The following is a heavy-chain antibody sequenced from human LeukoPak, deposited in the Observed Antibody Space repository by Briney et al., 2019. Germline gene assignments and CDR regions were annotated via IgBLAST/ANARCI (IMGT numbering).Heavy chain of an antibody. D-gene: IGHD6-6*01. Sequence: EGSLRLSCAASGFTFSSYAMSWVRQAPGKGLEWVSAISGSGGSTYYADSVKGRFTISRDNSKNTLYLQMNSLRAEDTAVYYCAKVGSSSFTTDHWGQGTLVTVSS. J-gene: IGHJ5*02. CDR3: AKVGSSSFTTDH. V-gene: IGHV3-23*01. CDR1: GFTFSSYA. CDR2: ISGSGGST.